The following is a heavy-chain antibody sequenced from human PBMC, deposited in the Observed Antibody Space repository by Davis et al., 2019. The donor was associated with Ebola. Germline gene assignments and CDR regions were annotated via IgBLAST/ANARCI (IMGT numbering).Heavy chain of an antibody. J-gene: IGHJ4*02. V-gene: IGHV3-21*01. CDR1: GFTFSNYA. CDR3: AKGDNSGWYGVDY. Sequence: GESLKISCEASGFTFSNYAMNWVRQAPGQGLECVSSITSSSSHIYYADSVRGRFTISRDNAKNSLYLQMNSLRAEDTAVYYCAKGDNSGWYGVDYWGQGTLVTVSS. CDR2: ITSSSSHI. D-gene: IGHD6-19*01.